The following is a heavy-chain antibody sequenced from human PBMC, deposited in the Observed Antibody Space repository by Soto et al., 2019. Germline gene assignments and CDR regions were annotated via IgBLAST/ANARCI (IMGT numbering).Heavy chain of an antibody. CDR2: IYPTDSDT. Sequence: EVQLVQSGAEVKKPGESLKISCKGSGYSFNSYWIDWVRQVPGKGLEWVGIIYPTDSDTTYSPSFQGQVTISVDKSITTAYLQWSSLNTSDTAIYYCARWQDYSDSSGYYADYWGQGTLVTVSS. CDR1: GYSFNSYW. J-gene: IGHJ4*02. CDR3: ARWQDYSDSSGYYADY. D-gene: IGHD3-22*01. V-gene: IGHV5-51*01.